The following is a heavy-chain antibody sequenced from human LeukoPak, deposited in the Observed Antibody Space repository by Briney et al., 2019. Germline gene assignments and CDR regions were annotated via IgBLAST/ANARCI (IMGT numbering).Heavy chain of an antibody. CDR3: ARGLRLQRWLLRASAFDI. CDR1: GGSFSGYY. D-gene: IGHD6-19*01. J-gene: IGHJ3*02. V-gene: IGHV4-34*01. CDR2: INHSGST. Sequence: PSETLSLTCAVYGGSFSGYYWSWIRQPPGKGLEWIGEINHSGSTNYNPSLKSRVTISVDTSKNQFSLKLSSVTAADTAVYYCARGLRLQRWLLRASAFDIWGQGTMVTVSS.